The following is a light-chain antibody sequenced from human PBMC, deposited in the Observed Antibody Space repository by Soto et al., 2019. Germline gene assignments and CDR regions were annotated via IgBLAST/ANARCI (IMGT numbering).Light chain of an antibody. J-gene: IGLJ1*01. V-gene: IGLV2-14*01. CDR3: SSYTSSSTQV. CDR2: EVS. Sequence: QSVLTQPASVSGSPGQSITISCTGTSSDVGGYNYVSWYQQHPGKAPKLMIYEVSNRPSGVSNRFSVSKSGNTASLTISGLQAEDEADYYCSSYTSSSTQVFGTGTKLTVL. CDR1: SSDVGGYNY.